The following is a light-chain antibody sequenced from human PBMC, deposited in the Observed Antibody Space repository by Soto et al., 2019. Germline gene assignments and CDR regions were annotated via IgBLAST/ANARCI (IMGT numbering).Light chain of an antibody. CDR2: DAS. Sequence: DFPMPQSASSLSASVGDRVTITCQASQDISYYLNWYQQKPGAAPKLLIYDASNLQAGVPSRFSGSGFGTEFTFTISSLQPEEVATYDWQHYDNIPLNFGGGTKVESK. V-gene: IGKV1-33*01. CDR1: QDISYY. J-gene: IGKJ4*01. CDR3: QHYDNIPLN.